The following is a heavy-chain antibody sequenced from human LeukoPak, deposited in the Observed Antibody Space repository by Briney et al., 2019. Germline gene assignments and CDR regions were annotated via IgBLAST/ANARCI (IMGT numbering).Heavy chain of an antibody. CDR1: GFTFSSYA. CDR3: ATRGHIVVMAKPVADP. V-gene: IGHV3-23*01. J-gene: IGHJ5*02. D-gene: IGHD2-8*01. Sequence: PGGSLRLSCAASGFTFSSYAMSWVRQAPGKGLEWVSAISGSGGSTYYADSVKGRFTISRDNSKNTLYLQMNSLRAEDTAVYYCATRGHIVVMAKPVADPWGQGTLVTVSS. CDR2: ISGSGGST.